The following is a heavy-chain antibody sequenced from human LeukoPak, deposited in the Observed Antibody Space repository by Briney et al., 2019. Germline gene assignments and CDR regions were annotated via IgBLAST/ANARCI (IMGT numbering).Heavy chain of an antibody. CDR2: IYHSGST. D-gene: IGHD4-11*01. V-gene: IGHV4-38-2*02. CDR3: AREEPPGGTVTS. CDR1: GSSISSGYY. Sequence: SETLSLTCTVSGSSISSGYYWGWIRQPPGKGLEWIGTIYHSGSTYYSPSLKSRVTISVGTSKKQFSLKLTSVTAADTAVYYCAREEPPGGTVTSWGQGTLVTVSS. J-gene: IGHJ5*02.